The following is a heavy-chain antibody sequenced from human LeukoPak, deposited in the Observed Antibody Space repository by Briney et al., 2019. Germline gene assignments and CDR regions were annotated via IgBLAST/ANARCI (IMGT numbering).Heavy chain of an antibody. D-gene: IGHD6-13*01. CDR1: GFTFSSYG. J-gene: IGHJ4*02. V-gene: IGHV3-30*18. CDR3: AKDHRFIAAAGTSMDY. Sequence: GRSLRLSCAASGFTFSSYGMHWVRQAPGKGLEWVAVISYDGSNKYYADSVKGRFTISRDNSKNTLYLQMNSLRAEDTAVYYCAKDHRFIAAAGTSMDYWGQGTLVTVSS. CDR2: ISYDGSNK.